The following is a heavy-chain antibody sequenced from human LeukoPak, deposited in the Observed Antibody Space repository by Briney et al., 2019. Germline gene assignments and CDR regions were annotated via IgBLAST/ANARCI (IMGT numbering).Heavy chain of an antibody. Sequence: SETLSLTCTVSGGSISSYYWSWIRQPPGKGLEWIGYIYYSGSTNYNPSLKSRVTISVDTSKNQFSLKLSPVTAADPAVYYCARDSASSTSAYFDYWGQGTLVTVSS. CDR3: ARDSASSTSAYFDY. CDR1: GGSISSYY. J-gene: IGHJ4*02. V-gene: IGHV4-59*01. D-gene: IGHD2-2*01. CDR2: IYYSGST.